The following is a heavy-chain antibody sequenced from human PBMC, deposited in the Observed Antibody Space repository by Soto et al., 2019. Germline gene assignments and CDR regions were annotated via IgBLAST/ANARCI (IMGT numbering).Heavy chain of an antibody. J-gene: IGHJ6*02. CDR1: GFRFSSYW. D-gene: IGHD3-3*01. CDR2: IKQDGNDT. CDR3: TRVDYDFWSGYPALYYYGMDV. Sequence: PGGSLRLSCEGSGFRFSSYWMGWVRQAPGKGLEWVADIKQDGNDTYYVDSVKGRFTISRDNAENSVYLQMNSLRAEDTAVYYCTRVDYDFWSGYPALYYYGMDVWGQGTTVTVSS. V-gene: IGHV3-7*03.